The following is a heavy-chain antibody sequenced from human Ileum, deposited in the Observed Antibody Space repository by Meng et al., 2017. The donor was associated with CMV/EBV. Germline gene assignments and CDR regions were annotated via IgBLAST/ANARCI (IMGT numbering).Heavy chain of an antibody. J-gene: IGHJ4*02. CDR3: AKDLPRGPSDY. D-gene: IGHD3-10*01. CDR2: VHNNGGT. V-gene: IGHV4-4*07. CDR1: GASIRSYC. Sequence: GQLQESGPGLVKPSETLSLTCSVSGASIRSYCWSWIRQPAGKGLEWIGSVHNNGGTYHNPSLRSRVTISVDTSKHQFSLRMNSVTAADTAIYYCAKDLPRGPSDYWSQGTLVTVSS.